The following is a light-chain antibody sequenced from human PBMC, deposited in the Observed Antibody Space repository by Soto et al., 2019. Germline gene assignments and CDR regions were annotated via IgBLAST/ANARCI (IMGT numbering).Light chain of an antibody. CDR3: SSYTSSSTLV. J-gene: IGLJ3*02. Sequence: QSALTQPASVSGSPGQSITISCTGTSSDVGGYDYVSWYQQHPGKAPKLMIFEVRNRPSGVSNRFSASKSGNTASLTLSDLQAEDEADYHCSSYTSSSTLVFGGGTKVTVL. V-gene: IGLV2-14*01. CDR2: EVR. CDR1: SSDVGGYDY.